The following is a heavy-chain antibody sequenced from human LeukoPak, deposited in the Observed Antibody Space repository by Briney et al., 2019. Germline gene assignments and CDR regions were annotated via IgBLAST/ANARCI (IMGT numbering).Heavy chain of an antibody. D-gene: IGHD5-12*01. CDR2: INPNSGGT. CDR3: ARGLRGIYYYYYYMDV. Sequence: SVKVSCKASGYTFTGYYMHWVRQAPGQGLEWMGRINPNSGGTNYAQKFQGRVTMTRDTSISTAYMELSRLRSDDTAVYYCARGLRGIYYYYYYMDVWGKGTTVTVSS. CDR1: GYTFTGYY. J-gene: IGHJ6*03. V-gene: IGHV1-2*06.